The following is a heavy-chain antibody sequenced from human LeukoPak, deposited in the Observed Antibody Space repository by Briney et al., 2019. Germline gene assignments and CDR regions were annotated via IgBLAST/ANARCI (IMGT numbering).Heavy chain of an antibody. CDR1: GFTFDDYA. V-gene: IGHV3-53*01. CDR2: IYSGGST. CDR3: ARGVPCRSGGSCYYFDY. J-gene: IGHJ4*02. D-gene: IGHD2-15*01. Sequence: PGGSLRLSCAASGFTFDDYAMHWVRQAPGKGLEWVSGIYSGGSTYYADSVKGRFTISRDNSKNTLYLQMNSLRAEDTAVYYCARGVPCRSGGSCYYFDYWGQGTLVTVSS.